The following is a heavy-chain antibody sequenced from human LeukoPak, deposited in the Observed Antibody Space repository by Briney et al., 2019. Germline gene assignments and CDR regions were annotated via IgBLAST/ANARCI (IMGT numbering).Heavy chain of an antibody. V-gene: IGHV3-11*01. CDR3: AKESYDTRLIDY. CDR1: GFTFSDYY. CDR2: ISSSGRAI. D-gene: IGHD3-22*01. Sequence: SGRSLRLSCAASGFTFSDYYMSWIRQAPRKGLEWVSYISSSGRAIYYADSVKGRFTISRDNAKNSLYLQMNSLRPEDTAVYYCAKESYDTRLIDYWGQGTLVTVSS. J-gene: IGHJ4*02.